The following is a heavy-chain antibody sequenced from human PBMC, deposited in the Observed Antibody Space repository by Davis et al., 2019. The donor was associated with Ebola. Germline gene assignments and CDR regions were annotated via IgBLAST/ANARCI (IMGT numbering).Heavy chain of an antibody. J-gene: IGHJ6*02. CDR1: GFTFSWYW. CDR3: ARGFDYNDRSGYYGMDV. CDR2: IKQDGNEI. Sequence: PGGSLRLSCAASGFTFSWYWMTWVRQAPGKGLEWVANIKQDGNEIHYVDSVKGRFTSSRDNAQNSVYLQMNRLRAEDTAVYYCARGFDYNDRSGYYGMDVWGQGTTVTVSS. V-gene: IGHV3-7*01. D-gene: IGHD3-22*01.